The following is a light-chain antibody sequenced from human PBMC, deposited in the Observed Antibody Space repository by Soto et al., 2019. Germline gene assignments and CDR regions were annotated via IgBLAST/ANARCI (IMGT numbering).Light chain of an antibody. CDR1: QSVSSSY. J-gene: IGKJ5*01. CDR3: QQYGRSPPIT. V-gene: IGKV3-20*01. Sequence: EIALTQSPGTLSLSPGERVTLSCRASQSVSSSYLAWYQQKPGQAPRLLIYDTSSRATGIPDRFSGSGSGTDFTLTISRLEPEDFAVYYCQQYGRSPPITFGQGTRLEIK. CDR2: DTS.